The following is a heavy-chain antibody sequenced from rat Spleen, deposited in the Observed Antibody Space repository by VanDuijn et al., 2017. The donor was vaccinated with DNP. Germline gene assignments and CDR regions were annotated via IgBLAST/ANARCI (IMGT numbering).Heavy chain of an antibody. CDR3: ARHIGTTPFDY. CDR1: GFTFSDFY. D-gene: IGHD1-5*01. J-gene: IGHJ2*01. CDR2: ISYDGGIT. Sequence: EVQLVESGGGLVQPGRSLKLSCAASGFTFSDFYMAWARQAPTRGLEWVASISYDGGITYYRDSVKGRFTISRDNAKSTLYLQMNSLRSEDMATYYCARHIGTTPFDYWGQGVMVTVSS. V-gene: IGHV5-7*01.